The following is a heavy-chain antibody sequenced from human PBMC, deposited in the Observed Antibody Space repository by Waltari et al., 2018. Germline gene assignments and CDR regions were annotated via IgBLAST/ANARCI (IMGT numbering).Heavy chain of an antibody. CDR2: INTDGTST. Sequence: EVQLVESGGGLIKPGGSLRLSCAASGFTFSSYWMHWVRQAPGKGLVWVSRINTDGTSTSNADFVKGRFTISRDNAKNTLYLQMNSLRAEDTAIYYCVRDRDGGNYDYWGQGTLVTVSS. CDR3: VRDRDGGNYDY. CDR1: GFTFSSYW. J-gene: IGHJ4*02. D-gene: IGHD2-21*01. V-gene: IGHV3-74*01.